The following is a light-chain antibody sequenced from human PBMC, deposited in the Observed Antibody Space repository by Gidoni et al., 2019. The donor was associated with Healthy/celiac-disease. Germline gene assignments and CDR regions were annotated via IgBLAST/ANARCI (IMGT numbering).Light chain of an antibody. J-gene: IGKJ1*01. CDR3: QHVET. V-gene: IGKV3-15*01. CDR1: QSVSSN. Sequence: EIVMTQSPATLSVSPGERATLSCRASQSVSSNLAWFQQKPGQAPRLLIYGASTRATGIPARFSGSGSGTEFTLTISSLQSEDFAVYYCQHVETFGQGTKVEIK. CDR2: GAS.